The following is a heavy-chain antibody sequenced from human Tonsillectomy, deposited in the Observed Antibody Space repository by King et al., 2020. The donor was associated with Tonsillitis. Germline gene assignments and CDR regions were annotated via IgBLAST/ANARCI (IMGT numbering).Heavy chain of an antibody. CDR1: GYSFSSFW. CDR3: ARSLTTLGTADC. D-gene: IGHD1-1*01. CDR2: IYPGDSDT. J-gene: IGHJ4*02. V-gene: IGHV5-51*01. Sequence: VQLVQSVAEVKKPGESLKISCSGSGYSFSSFWIAWVRHMPGKGLEWMGIIYPGDSDTIYSPSFQGQVTLSADKSLTTAYLQWRFLKASDSAMYYCARSLTTLGTADCWGQGTLVTVSS.